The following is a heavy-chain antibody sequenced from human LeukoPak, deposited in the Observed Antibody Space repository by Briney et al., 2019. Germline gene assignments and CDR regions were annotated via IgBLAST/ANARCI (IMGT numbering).Heavy chain of an antibody. CDR1: GFTVSSNY. J-gene: IGHJ6*02. Sequence: PGGSLRLSCAASGFTVSSNYMSWVRQAPGKGLEWVSVIYSGGSTYYADSVNGRFTISRDNSKNTLYLQMNSLRAEDTAVYYCAREHYYYGMDVWGQGTTVTVSS. CDR2: IYSGGST. CDR3: AREHYYYGMDV. V-gene: IGHV3-53*01.